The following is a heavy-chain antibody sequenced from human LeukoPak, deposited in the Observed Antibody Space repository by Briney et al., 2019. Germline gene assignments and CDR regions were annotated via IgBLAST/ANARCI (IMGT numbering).Heavy chain of an antibody. J-gene: IGHJ4*02. CDR2: IYYSGST. Sequence: SETLSLTCTVSGGSISSSSYYWGWIRQPPGKGLEWIGSIYYSGSTYYNPSLKSRVTISVDTSKNQFSLKLSSVTAADTAVYYCARGYPRLYYFDYWGQGTLVTVSS. V-gene: IGHV4-39*07. CDR3: ARGYPRLYYFDY. CDR1: GGSISSSSYY. D-gene: IGHD3-16*02.